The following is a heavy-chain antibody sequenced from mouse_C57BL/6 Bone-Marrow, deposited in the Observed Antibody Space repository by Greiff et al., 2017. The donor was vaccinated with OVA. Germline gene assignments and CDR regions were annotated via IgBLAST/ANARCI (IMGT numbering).Heavy chain of an antibody. V-gene: IGHV1-69*01. CDR3: ARLVYWYFDV. CDR1: GYTFTSYW. D-gene: IGHD1-1*02. Sequence: QVQLQQPGAELVMPGASVKLSCKASGYTFTSYWMHWVKQRPGQGLGWIGEIDPSDSYTNYNQKFKGKSTLTVDKSSSTAYIQLISLTSEDSAVYYCARLVYWYFDVWGSGTTVTVSS. J-gene: IGHJ1*01. CDR2: IDPSDSYT.